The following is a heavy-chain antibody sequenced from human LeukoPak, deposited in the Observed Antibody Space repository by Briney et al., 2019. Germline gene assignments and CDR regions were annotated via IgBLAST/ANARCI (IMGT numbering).Heavy chain of an antibody. J-gene: IGHJ4*02. V-gene: IGHV3-21*01. Sequence: PGGSLRLSCAASGFTFSSYSMNWVRQAPGKGLEWVSSISSSSSYIYYADSVKGRFTISRDNAKNSLYLQMNSLRAEDTAVYYCAREGYYDDTTGRLDYWGQGTLVTVSS. CDR3: AREGYYDDTTGRLDY. CDR1: GFTFSSYS. CDR2: ISSSSSYI. D-gene: IGHD3-3*01.